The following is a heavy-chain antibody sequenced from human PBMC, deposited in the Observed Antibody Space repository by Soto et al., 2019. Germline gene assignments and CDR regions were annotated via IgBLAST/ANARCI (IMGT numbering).Heavy chain of an antibody. V-gene: IGHV4-61*01. D-gene: IGHD1-1*01. CDR2: ISNSGSA. J-gene: IGHJ3*01. CDR3: VRGVLA. CDR1: GASVSSGSYS. Sequence: QVQLQESGPGLVKPSETLSLTCTVSGASVSSGSYSWSWIRQPPGKGLEWIGKISNSGSANYNPSLKRRVTISVDPSKNKFSLNLSSVTAADTAVYYCVRGVLAWGQGTMVTVSS.